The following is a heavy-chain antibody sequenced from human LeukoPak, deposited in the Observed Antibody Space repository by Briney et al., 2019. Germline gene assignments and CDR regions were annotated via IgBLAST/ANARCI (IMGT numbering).Heavy chain of an antibody. CDR1: GFTLSGYE. D-gene: IGHD3-22*01. CDR2: ISTSGTII. CDR3: AKRLGYYDSSEGYFDY. J-gene: IGHJ4*02. V-gene: IGHV3-48*03. Sequence: PGGSLRLSCAASGFTLSGYEMNWVRQAPGKGLEWVSYISTSGTIIYYADSVKGRFTISRDISRNTLYLQMNSLRAEDTAVYYCAKRLGYYDSSEGYFDYWGQGTLVTVSS.